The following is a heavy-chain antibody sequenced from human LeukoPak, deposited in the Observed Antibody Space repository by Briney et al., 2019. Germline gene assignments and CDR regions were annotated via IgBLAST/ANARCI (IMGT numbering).Heavy chain of an antibody. CDR3: GKDEQGFGMQTSH. Sequence: GGSLRLSCAASGFDFSSYAVSWVRQAPGKGLEWVSAITGSGGSTYYADSVKGRFTVSRDNPRNTLYLQMNSLRAEDTAVYYCGKDEQGFGMQTSHWGQGTLVTVTS. CDR1: GFDFSSYA. CDR2: ITGSGGST. V-gene: IGHV3-23*01. D-gene: IGHD1-14*01. J-gene: IGHJ4*02.